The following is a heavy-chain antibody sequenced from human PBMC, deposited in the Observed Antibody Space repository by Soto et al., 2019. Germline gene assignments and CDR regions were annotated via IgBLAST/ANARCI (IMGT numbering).Heavy chain of an antibody. CDR3: ARGRYGDY. CDR1: GYAFTTYG. V-gene: IGHV1-18*01. CDR2: ISAHNGNT. D-gene: IGHD1-1*01. J-gene: IGHJ4*02. Sequence: QVHLVQSGAEVKKPGASVKVSCKGSGYAFTTYGITWVRQAPGQGLEWMGWISAHNGNTNYAHKLQVSVTVTRDTSTSTAYMALRSLRSDDTAVYYCARGRYGDYWGQGDLVTVSS.